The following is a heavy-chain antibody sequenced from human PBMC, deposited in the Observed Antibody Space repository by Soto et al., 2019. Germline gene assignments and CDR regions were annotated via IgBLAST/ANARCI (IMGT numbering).Heavy chain of an antibody. J-gene: IGHJ4*02. CDR1: GFTFSSYG. CDR2: ISYDGSNK. V-gene: IGHV3-30*18. Sequence: QVQLVESGGGVVQPGRSLRLSCAASGFTFSSYGMHWVRQAPGKGLEWEAVISYDGSNKYYADSVKGRFTISRDNSKNRLDLQMNSLRAEDAAVYYCAKDRSYGLAYWGQGALVTVSS. CDR3: AKDRSYGLAY. D-gene: IGHD5-18*01.